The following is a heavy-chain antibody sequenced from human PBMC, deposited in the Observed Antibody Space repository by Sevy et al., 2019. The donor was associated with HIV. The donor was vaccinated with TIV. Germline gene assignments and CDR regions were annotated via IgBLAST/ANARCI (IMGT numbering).Heavy chain of an antibody. CDR1: GFTFSSFS. CDR3: ARESASGTPGGVYYYYYNMDV. CDR2: ISTRSSAI. Sequence: GGSLRLSCAASGFTFSSFSMNWVRQAPGKGPEWSSYISTRSSAIYYADSMKGRFTISRDNSKNSLYLQMTSLRAEDTAVYYCARESASGTPGGVYYYYYNMDVWGQGTTVTVSS. V-gene: IGHV3-48*01. J-gene: IGHJ6*02. D-gene: IGHD6-13*01.